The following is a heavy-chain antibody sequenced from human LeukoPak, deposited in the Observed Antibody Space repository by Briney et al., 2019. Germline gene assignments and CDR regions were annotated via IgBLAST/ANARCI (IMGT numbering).Heavy chain of an antibody. CDR2: ISDSGGST. V-gene: IGHV3-23*01. J-gene: IGHJ4*02. CDR1: GFTFSSYA. CDR3: ATPVGVWGH. D-gene: IGHD3-16*01. Sequence: GGSLRLSCAASGFTFSSYAMSWVRQAPGKGLECVSVISDSGGSTYYADSVKGLFTISRDNSKNTLYLQMNGLRVEDTAVYYCATPVGVWGHWGQGALVTVSS.